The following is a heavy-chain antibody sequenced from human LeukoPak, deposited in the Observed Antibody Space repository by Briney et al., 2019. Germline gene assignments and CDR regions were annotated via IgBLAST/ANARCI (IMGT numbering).Heavy chain of an antibody. CDR3: ARGAGYCSSTSCSQSYNWFDP. CDR2: XIPILGIA. D-gene: IGHD2-2*03. V-gene: IGHV1-69*04. Sequence: QXLEWMGRXIPILGIANYAQKFQGRVTITADKSTSTAYMELSSLRSEDTAVYYCARGAGYCSSTSCSQSYNWFDPWGQGTLVTVSS. J-gene: IGHJ5*02.